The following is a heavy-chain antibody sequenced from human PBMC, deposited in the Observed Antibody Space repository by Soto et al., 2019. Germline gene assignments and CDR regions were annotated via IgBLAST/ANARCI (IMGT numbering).Heavy chain of an antibody. CDR3: ASLGDYDILTGYYPFDY. Sequence: SETLSLTCTVSSDSISSYYWIWILQSPGKGLEWIGYTDYSGNTNYNPSLKSRVTISGDTSKNQFSLRLSSVTAADTAVYYCASLGDYDILTGYYPFDYWGQGTLVTVSS. CDR2: TDYSGNT. CDR1: SDSISSYY. V-gene: IGHV4-59*08. D-gene: IGHD3-9*01. J-gene: IGHJ4*02.